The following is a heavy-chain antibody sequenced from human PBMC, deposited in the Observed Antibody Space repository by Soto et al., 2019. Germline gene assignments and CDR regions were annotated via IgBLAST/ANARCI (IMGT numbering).Heavy chain of an antibody. D-gene: IGHD5-18*01. V-gene: IGHV4-34*01. CDR3: ARGRNLRGYSYGYGYYYGMDV. CDR2: INHSGST. J-gene: IGHJ6*02. Sequence: PSETLSLTCAVYGGSFSCYYWSWIRQPPGKGLEWIGEINHSGSTNYNPSLKSRVTISVDTSKNQFSLKLSSVTAADTAVYYCARGRNLRGYSYGYGYYYGMDVWGQGTTVTVSS. CDR1: GGSFSCYY.